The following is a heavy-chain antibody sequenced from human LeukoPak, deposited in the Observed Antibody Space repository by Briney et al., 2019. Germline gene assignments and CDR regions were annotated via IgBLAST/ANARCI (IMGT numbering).Heavy chain of an antibody. CDR2: ISSSGSTI. Sequence: GGSLRLSCAASGFTFSSYAMSWVRQAPGKGLEWVSYISSSGSTIYYADSVKGRFTISRDNAKNSLYLQMNSLRAEDTAVYYCARAYDFWSGPVNVIDAFDIWGQGTMVTVSS. CDR3: ARAYDFWSGPVNVIDAFDI. J-gene: IGHJ3*02. CDR1: GFTFSSYA. D-gene: IGHD3-3*01. V-gene: IGHV3-48*04.